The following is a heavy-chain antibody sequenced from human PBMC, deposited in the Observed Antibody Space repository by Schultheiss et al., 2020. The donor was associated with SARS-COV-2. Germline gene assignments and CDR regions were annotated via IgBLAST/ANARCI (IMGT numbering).Heavy chain of an antibody. J-gene: IGHJ4*02. Sequence: GGSLRLSCAASGFTFSSYSMNWVRQAPGKGLEWVSYISSSGSTIYYADSVKGRFTISRDNSRNTLYLQMNSLRAEDTAVYYCAKVATVATYFDYWGQGTPVTVSS. CDR3: AKVATVATYFDY. V-gene: IGHV3-48*01. CDR1: GFTFSSYS. CDR2: ISSSGSTI. D-gene: IGHD4-23*01.